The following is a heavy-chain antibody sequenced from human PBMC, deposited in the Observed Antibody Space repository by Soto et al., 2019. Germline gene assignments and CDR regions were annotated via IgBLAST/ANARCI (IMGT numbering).Heavy chain of an antibody. CDR2: INHSGST. V-gene: IGHV4-34*01. CDR3: ARAWAITMIVVARRWFDP. D-gene: IGHD3-22*01. CDR1: GGSFSGYY. Sequence: SETLSLTCAVYGGSFSGYYWSWIRQPPGKGLEWIGEINHSGSTNYNPSLKSRVTISVDTSKNQFSLKLSSVTAADTAVYYCARAWAITMIVVARRWFDPWGQGTLVTVSS. J-gene: IGHJ5*02.